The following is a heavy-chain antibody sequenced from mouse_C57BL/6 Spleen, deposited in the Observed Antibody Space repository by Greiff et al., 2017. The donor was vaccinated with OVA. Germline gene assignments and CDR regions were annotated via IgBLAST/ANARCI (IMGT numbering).Heavy chain of an antibody. CDR1: GYTFTSYW. J-gene: IGHJ3*01. Sequence: VQLQQPGAELVRPGSSVKLSCKASGYTFTSYWMHWVKQRPIQGLEWIGNIDPSDSETHYNQKFKDKATLTVDKSSSTAYMQLSSLTSEDSAVYYCAREDYSNPFAYWGQGTLVTVSA. CDR3: AREDYSNPFAY. D-gene: IGHD2-5*01. CDR2: IDPSDSET. V-gene: IGHV1-52*01.